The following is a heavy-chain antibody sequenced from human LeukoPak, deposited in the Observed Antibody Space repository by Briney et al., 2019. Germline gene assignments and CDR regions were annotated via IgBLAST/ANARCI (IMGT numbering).Heavy chain of an antibody. CDR1: GYTFTGQY. Sequence: ASVRVSCKASGYTFTGQYLHWVRQAPGQGLEWMGWINPNSGDTNYAQKLQGRVTMTTDTSTSTAYMELRSLRSDDTAVYYCARDQGSSEDYWGQGTLVTVSS. V-gene: IGHV1-2*02. D-gene: IGHD6-6*01. CDR2: INPNSGDT. CDR3: ARDQGSSEDY. J-gene: IGHJ4*02.